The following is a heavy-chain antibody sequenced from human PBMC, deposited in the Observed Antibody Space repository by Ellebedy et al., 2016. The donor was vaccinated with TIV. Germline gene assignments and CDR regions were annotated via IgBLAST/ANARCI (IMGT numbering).Heavy chain of an antibody. CDR1: GFIFTNYS. D-gene: IGHD3-16*02. Sequence: GGSLRLXCEASGFIFTNYSMNWVRQAPGKGLEWVSSISTGGANIYYAASVKGRFTISRDNAKNSLYLQMNSLRAEDTAVYYCAGDQGFGGVIVIWSAFDIWGQGTMVTVSS. J-gene: IGHJ3*02. CDR3: AGDQGFGGVIVIWSAFDI. V-gene: IGHV3-21*01. CDR2: ISTGGANI.